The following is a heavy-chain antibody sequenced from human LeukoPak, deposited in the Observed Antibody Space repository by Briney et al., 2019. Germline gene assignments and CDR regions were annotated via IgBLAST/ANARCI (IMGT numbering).Heavy chain of an antibody. V-gene: IGHV4-34*01. CDR1: GGSFSGYY. J-gene: IGHJ3*02. CDR3: ASEMATINAFDI. CDR2: INHSGST. D-gene: IGHD5-24*01. Sequence: PSETLSLTCAVYGGSFSGYYWSWIRQPPGKGLEWIGEINHSGSTNYNPSLKSRVTISVDTSKNQFSLKLSSVTAADTAVYYCASEMATINAFDIRGQGTMVTVSS.